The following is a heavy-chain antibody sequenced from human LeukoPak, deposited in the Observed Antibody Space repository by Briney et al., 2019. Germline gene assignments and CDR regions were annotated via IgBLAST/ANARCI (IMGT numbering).Heavy chain of an antibody. J-gene: IGHJ4*02. Sequence: TGGSLRLSCTASGFTFDDYGMSWVRQAPGKGLEWVSGIKWNGDSTGYADSVKGRFTISRDNAKNSLYLQMNSLRAEDTAVYYCARDSSGWFSLDYWGQGTLVTVSS. CDR3: ARDSSGWFSLDY. CDR1: GFTFDDYG. V-gene: IGHV3-20*04. D-gene: IGHD6-19*01. CDR2: IKWNGDST.